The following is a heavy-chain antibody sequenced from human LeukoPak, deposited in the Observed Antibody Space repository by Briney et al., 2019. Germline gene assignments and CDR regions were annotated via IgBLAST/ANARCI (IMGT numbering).Heavy chain of an antibody. CDR1: GLTFSGYW. J-gene: IGHJ3*02. CDR2: IRADGSEK. Sequence: GRSLRLSCAASGLTFSGYWMSWVRQAPGKGLEWVANIRADGSEKYSVDSVKGRFTISRDNAKNSLYLQMNSLRAEDTAVYYCARCGNGIFLDIWGQGTMVTVSS. CDR3: ARCGNGIFLDI. V-gene: IGHV3-7*03. D-gene: IGHD2-15*01.